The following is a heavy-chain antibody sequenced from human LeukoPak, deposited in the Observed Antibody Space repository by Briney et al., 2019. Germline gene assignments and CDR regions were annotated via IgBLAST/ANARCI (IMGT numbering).Heavy chain of an antibody. D-gene: IGHD1-1*01. V-gene: IGHV3-48*01. CDR2: ISSSSSLI. J-gene: IGHJ6*03. CDR3: ARDGNRDGDMDV. CDR1: GFTFVSYN. Sequence: SGGSLRLSCAASGFTFVSYNMNWVRQAPGKGREWVAYISSSSSLIYYAGSVKGRFTGSRDSVKRSLYLQMNSLRAEDTAVYYCARDGNRDGDMDVWGKGTTVTVSS.